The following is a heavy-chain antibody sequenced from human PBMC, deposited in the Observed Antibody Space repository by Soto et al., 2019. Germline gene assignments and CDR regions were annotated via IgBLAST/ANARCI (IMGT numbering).Heavy chain of an antibody. CDR3: VRGPTGWDLDH. CDR1: GFAFSTYG. J-gene: IGHJ4*02. D-gene: IGHD6-19*01. Sequence: QVQLVESGGGVVQPGRSLRLSCAASGFAFSTYGMHWVRQAPGKGLEWVAVIWFDGSNKYYAVSVKGRFTISRDNSKDTLYLQMNSPIVEDTAVYHCVRGPTGWDLDHWGQGTLVTVSS. CDR2: IWFDGSNK. V-gene: IGHV3-33*01.